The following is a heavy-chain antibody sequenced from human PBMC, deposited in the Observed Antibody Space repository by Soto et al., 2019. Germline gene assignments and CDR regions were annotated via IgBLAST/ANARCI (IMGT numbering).Heavy chain of an antibody. J-gene: IGHJ4*02. D-gene: IGHD3-10*01. CDR1: GGSISSGGYY. V-gene: IGHV4-31*03. CDR2: IYYSGST. Sequence: QVQLQESGPGLVKPSQTLSLTCTVSGGSISSGGYYWSWIRQHPGKGLEWIGYIYYSGSTYYNPSLKSRVTISADTSKNQCSLKLSSVTAADTAVYYCAREQADGSGSSLPDYWGQGTLVTVSS. CDR3: AREQADGSGSSLPDY.